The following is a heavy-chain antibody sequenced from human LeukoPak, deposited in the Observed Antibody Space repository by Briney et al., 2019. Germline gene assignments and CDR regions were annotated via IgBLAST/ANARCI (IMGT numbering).Heavy chain of an antibody. V-gene: IGHV4-34*01. CDR3: ARVYYYDSSGYHGLWFDP. CDR2: INHSGST. Sequence: PSETLSLTCAVYGGSFSGYYWSWIRQPPGKGLEWIGEINHSGSTNYNPSLKSRVTISVDTSKNQFSPKLSSVTAADTAVYYCARVYYYDSSGYHGLWFDPWGQGTLVTVSS. D-gene: IGHD3-22*01. CDR1: GGSFSGYY. J-gene: IGHJ5*02.